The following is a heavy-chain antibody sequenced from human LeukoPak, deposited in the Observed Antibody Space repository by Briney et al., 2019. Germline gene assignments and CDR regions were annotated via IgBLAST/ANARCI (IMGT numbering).Heavy chain of an antibody. V-gene: IGHV4-61*02. CDR3: ARGLYGDYGDY. Sequence: SQTLSLTCTVSGGSISSGSYYWSWIRQPAGKGLEWIGRIYTSGSTNYNPSLKSRVTISVDTSKNQFSLKLSSVTAADSAVYYCARGLYGDYGDYWGQGTLVTVSS. CDR1: GGSISSGSYY. CDR2: IYTSGST. D-gene: IGHD4-17*01. J-gene: IGHJ4*02.